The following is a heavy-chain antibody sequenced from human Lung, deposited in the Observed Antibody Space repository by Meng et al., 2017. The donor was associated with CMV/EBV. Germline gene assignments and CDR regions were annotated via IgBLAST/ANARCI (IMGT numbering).Heavy chain of an antibody. CDR2: IHHSGST. J-gene: IGHJ6*02. CDR1: GGFLTSYY. CDR3: ARGGYGPGYYYYGLDV. V-gene: IGHV4-34*01. Sequence: SXTXSLXCNVYGGFLTSYYWSWIRQTPNRGLEWIGEIHHSGSTNFNPSLKRRVTVSVDTPKNQFSLKLRSVTAADSAMYYCARGGYGPGYYYYGLDVWGQGTTVTVSS. D-gene: IGHD5-18*01.